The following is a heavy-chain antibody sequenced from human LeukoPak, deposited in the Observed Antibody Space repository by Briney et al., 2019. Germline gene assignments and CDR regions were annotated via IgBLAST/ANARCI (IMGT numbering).Heavy chain of an antibody. V-gene: IGHV3-48*04. Sequence: PGGSLRLSCSASGFTFSSYSMNWVRQAPGKGLEWVSYSSSSSSTIYYADSVKGRFTISRDNAKNSLYLQMNSLRAEDTAVYYCARLEIAYDSSGYGSSGVGDAFDIWGQGTMVTVSS. D-gene: IGHD3-22*01. CDR1: GFTFSSYS. CDR2: SSSSSSTI. CDR3: ARLEIAYDSSGYGSSGVGDAFDI. J-gene: IGHJ3*02.